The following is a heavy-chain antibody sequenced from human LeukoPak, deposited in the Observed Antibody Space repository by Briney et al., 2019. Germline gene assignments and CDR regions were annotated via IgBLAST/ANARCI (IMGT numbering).Heavy chain of an antibody. D-gene: IGHD3-9*01. CDR1: GGTFSSYA. CDR2: IIPILGIA. Sequence: SVKVSCKASGGTFSSYAISWVRQAPGQGLEWMGRIIPILGIANYAQKFQGRVTITADKSTSTAYMELSSLRSEDTAVYYCARSLSGYDILTGYYDYWGQGTLVTVSS. J-gene: IGHJ4*02. CDR3: ARSLSGYDILTGYYDY. V-gene: IGHV1-69*04.